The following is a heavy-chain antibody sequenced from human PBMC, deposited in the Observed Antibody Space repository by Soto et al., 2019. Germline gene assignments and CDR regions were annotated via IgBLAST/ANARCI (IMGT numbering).Heavy chain of an antibody. CDR1: GYSFTSYW. CDR2: IDPSDSYT. D-gene: IGHD2-15*01. J-gene: IGHJ4*02. CDR3: ARWGVFLGYCSGGSCYVEDY. Sequence: EVQLVQSGAEVKKPGESLRISCKGSGYSFTSYWISWVRQMPGKGLEWMGRIDPSDSYTNYSPSFQGHVTISADKSISTAYLQWSSLKALDTAMYYCARWGVFLGYCSGGSCYVEDYWGQGTLVTVSS. V-gene: IGHV5-10-1*03.